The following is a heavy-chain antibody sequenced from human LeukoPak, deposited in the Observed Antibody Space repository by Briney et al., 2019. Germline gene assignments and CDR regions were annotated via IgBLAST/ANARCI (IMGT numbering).Heavy chain of an antibody. Sequence: SETLSLTCTVSGGSISSYYWSWIRQPPGKGLEWIGYIYYSGSTNYNPSLKSRVTISVDTSKNQFSLKLSSVTAADTAVYYCARQATSNYDTPPDYWGQGTLVTVSS. CDR1: GGSISSYY. CDR2: IYYSGST. J-gene: IGHJ4*02. CDR3: ARQATSNYDTPPDY. V-gene: IGHV4-59*01. D-gene: IGHD3-9*01.